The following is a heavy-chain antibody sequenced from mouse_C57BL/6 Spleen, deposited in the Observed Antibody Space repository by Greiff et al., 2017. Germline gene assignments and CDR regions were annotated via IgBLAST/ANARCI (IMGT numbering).Heavy chain of an antibody. V-gene: IGHV5-16*01. J-gene: IGHJ1*03. D-gene: IGHD2-3*01. CDR1: GFTFSDYY. Sequence: EVQRVESEGGLVQPGSSMKLSCTASGFTFSDYYMAWVRQVPEKGLEWVANINYDGSSTYYLDSLKSRFIISRDNANNILYLQMSSLKSEDTATYYCARVYDGYYLLYFDVWGTGTTVTVSS. CDR3: ARVYDGYYLLYFDV. CDR2: INYDGSST.